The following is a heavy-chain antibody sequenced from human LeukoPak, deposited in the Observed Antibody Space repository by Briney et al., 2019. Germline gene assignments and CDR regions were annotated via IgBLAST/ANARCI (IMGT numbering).Heavy chain of an antibody. CDR2: ISAYTGST. CDR3: ARDGGWQYVDCAWRFDP. D-gene: IGHD4-17*01. J-gene: IGHJ5*02. V-gene: IGHV1-18*01. CDR1: GYTFTTHG. Sequence: ASVKVSCKASGYTFTTHGISWMRQAPGQGLEWMGWISAYTGSTKYAQKFQGRVTMTTDTSTSTAYMELRSLRSDDTAVYSCARDGGWQYVDCAWRFDPWFQGTLVTVSS.